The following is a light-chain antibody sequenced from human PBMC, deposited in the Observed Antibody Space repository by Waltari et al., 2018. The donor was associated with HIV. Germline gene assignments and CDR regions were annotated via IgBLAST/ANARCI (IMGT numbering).Light chain of an antibody. CDR3: SSYTSGTTWV. V-gene: IGLV2-14*01. J-gene: IGLJ3*02. CDR1: SSDIGGYNY. Sequence: QSALTQPASVSGSPGQSITISCTGTSSDIGGYNYVSWHQHHPGTAPKLIIFEVSNRPSGVSNRFSGSKSGNTASLIISGLLAEDDADYYCSSYTSGTTWVFGGGTKLTVL. CDR2: EVS.